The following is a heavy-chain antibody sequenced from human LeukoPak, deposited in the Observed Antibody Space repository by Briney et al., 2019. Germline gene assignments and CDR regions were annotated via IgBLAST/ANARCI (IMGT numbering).Heavy chain of an antibody. D-gene: IGHD2-15*01. CDR2: IYYSGST. CDR3: ARDRPGYCSGGSCYGLDY. V-gene: IGHV4-59*01. J-gene: IGHJ4*02. CDR1: GGSISSYY. Sequence: PSETLSLTCTVSGGSISSYYWSWIRQPPGKGLEWIGYIYYSGSTNYNPSLKSRVTLSVDTSKNQFSLKLSSVTAADTAVYYCARDRPGYCSGGSCYGLDYWGQGTLVTVSS.